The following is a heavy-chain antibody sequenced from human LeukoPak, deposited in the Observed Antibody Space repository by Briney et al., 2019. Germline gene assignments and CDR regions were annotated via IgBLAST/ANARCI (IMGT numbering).Heavy chain of an antibody. J-gene: IGHJ4*02. CDR2: IRSKAYGGTT. CDR1: GFTFSNYA. D-gene: IGHD2-15*01. V-gene: IGHV3-49*04. CDR3: TRDGGFQYYFDY. Sequence: GGSLRLSCAASGFTFSNYAMNWVRQAPGKGLEWVAFIRSKAYGGTTEYAASVKGRFTFSRDDSKSIAYLQMNSLKTEDTAVYYCTRDGGFQYYFDYWGQGTLVTVSS.